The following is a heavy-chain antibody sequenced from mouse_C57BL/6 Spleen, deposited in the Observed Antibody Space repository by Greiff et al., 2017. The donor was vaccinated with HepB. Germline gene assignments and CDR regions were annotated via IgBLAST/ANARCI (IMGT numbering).Heavy chain of an antibody. CDR3: TGWVFAY. D-gene: IGHD3-3*01. J-gene: IGHJ3*01. V-gene: IGHV1-15*01. CDR2: IDPETGGT. CDR1: GYTFTDYE. Sequence: VQLQESGAELVRPGASVTLSCKASGYTFTDYEMHWVKQTPVHGLEWIGAIDPETGGTAYNQKFKGKAILTADKSSSTAYMELRSLTSEDSAVYYCTGWVFAYWGQGTLVTVSA.